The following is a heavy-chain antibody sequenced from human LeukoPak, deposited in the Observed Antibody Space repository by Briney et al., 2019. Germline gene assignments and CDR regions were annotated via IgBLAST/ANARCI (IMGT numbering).Heavy chain of an antibody. D-gene: IGHD3-16*02. V-gene: IGHV4-39*01. CDR1: GGSISSSSYY. CDR3: ARHPGIMITFGGVIVIPPFDY. Sequence: SETLSLTCTVSGGSISSSSYYWGWIRQPPGKGLEWIGSIYYSGSTYYNPSLKSRVTISVDTSKNQFSLKLSSVTAADTAVYYCARHPGIMITFGGVIVIPPFDYWGQGTLVTVSS. J-gene: IGHJ4*02. CDR2: IYYSGST.